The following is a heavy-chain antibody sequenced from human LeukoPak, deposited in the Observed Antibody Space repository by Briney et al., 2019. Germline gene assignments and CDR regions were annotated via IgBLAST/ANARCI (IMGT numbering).Heavy chain of an antibody. D-gene: IGHD3-22*01. J-gene: IGHJ4*02. CDR1: GGSFSGYY. V-gene: IGHV4-34*01. CDR2: INHSGST. Sequence: SETLSLTCAVYGGSFSGYYWSWIRQPPGKGLEWIGEINHSGSTNYNPSLKSRVTISVDTSKNQISLKLSSVTAADTAVYYCARRRRDGTYYYDSSGYYYANWGQGTLVTVSS. CDR3: ARRRRDGTYYYDSSGYYYAN.